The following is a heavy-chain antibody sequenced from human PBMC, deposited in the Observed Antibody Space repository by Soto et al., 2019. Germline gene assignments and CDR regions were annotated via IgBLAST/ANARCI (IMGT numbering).Heavy chain of an antibody. J-gene: IGHJ5*02. Sequence: QVQVVQSGTEVKKPGASVKVSCKASGYTFTNYGISWVRQAPGQGLEWMGWISAYNGNTNYAQIFQGRVTLTTDTSTTTAYMELRSLRSDDTAVYYCARGDSSSGLDPWGQGTQVTVSS. V-gene: IGHV1-18*01. D-gene: IGHD6-6*01. CDR3: ARGDSSSGLDP. CDR2: ISAYNGNT. CDR1: GYTFTNYG.